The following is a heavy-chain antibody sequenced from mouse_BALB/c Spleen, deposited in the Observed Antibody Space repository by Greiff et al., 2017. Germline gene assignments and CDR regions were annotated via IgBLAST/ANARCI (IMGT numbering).Heavy chain of an antibody. D-gene: IGHD4-1*01. Sequence: QVQLQQPGAELVKPGASVKLSCKASGYTFTSYWMHWVKQRPGQGLEWIGEINPSNGRTNYNEKFKSKATLTVDKSSSTAYMQLSSLTSEDSAVYYCASLGGDGDFDYWGQGTTLTVSS. CDR2: INPSNGRT. J-gene: IGHJ2*01. CDR3: ASLGGDGDFDY. V-gene: IGHV1S81*02. CDR1: GYTFTSYW.